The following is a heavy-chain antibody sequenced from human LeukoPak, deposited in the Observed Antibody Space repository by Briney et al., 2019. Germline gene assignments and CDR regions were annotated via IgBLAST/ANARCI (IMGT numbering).Heavy chain of an antibody. CDR2: INPNSGGT. J-gene: IGHJ4*02. V-gene: IGHV1-2*02. CDR3: ARVRGSSGWYSAVGY. D-gene: IGHD6-19*01. CDR1: GYTFTGYY. Sequence: ASVKVSCKASGYTFTGYYMHWVRQAHGQGLEWMGWINPNSGGTNYAQKFQGRVTMTRDTSISTAYMELSRLRSDDTAVYYCARVRGSSGWYSAVGYWGQGTLVTVSS.